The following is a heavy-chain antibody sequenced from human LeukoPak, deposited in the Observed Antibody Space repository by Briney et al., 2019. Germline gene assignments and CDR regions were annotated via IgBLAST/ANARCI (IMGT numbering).Heavy chain of an antibody. CDR2: ISAYNGNT. Sequence: ASVKVSCKASGYTFTNYGISWVRQAPGQGLEWMGWISAYNGNTNYPQKFQARVTMTTDTSTSIACMELRSLRYDDTAVYFCGRSFGNYYGSGTPPLYFDYWGQGTLVTVSS. J-gene: IGHJ4*02. CDR3: GRSFGNYYGSGTPPLYFDY. V-gene: IGHV1-18*01. CDR1: GYTFTNYG. D-gene: IGHD3-10*01.